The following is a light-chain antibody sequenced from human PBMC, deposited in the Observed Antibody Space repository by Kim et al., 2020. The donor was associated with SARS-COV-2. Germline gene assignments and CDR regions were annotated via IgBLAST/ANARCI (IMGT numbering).Light chain of an antibody. Sequence: EIVLTQSPGTLSLSVGERATLSCRASQSVSGSLAWYQQKPGQAPRLLIFDASNRAVGIPARFSGSGSGTDFTLTISRLESDDFAMYFCQQRSSWPLTFGGGTKLEI. V-gene: IGKV3-11*01. J-gene: IGKJ4*01. CDR2: DAS. CDR3: QQRSSWPLT. CDR1: QSVSGS.